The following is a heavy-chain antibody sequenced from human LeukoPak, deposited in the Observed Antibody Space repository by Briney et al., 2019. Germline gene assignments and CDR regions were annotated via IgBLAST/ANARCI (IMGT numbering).Heavy chain of an antibody. CDR3: AREVPYGDYGDYFDY. CDR1: GFTFSTYA. J-gene: IGHJ4*02. CDR2: ISGGGGST. D-gene: IGHD4-17*01. Sequence: GGSLRLSCATSGFTFSTYAMSWVRQAPGKGLEWVSGISGGGGSTYYADSVQGRFTISRDNSKNTLYLQMNSLRAEDTAVYYCAREVPYGDYGDYFDYWGQGTLVTVSS. V-gene: IGHV3-23*01.